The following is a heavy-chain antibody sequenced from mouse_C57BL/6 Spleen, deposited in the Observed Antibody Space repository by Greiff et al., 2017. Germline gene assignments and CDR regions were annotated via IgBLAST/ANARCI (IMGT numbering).Heavy chain of an antibody. D-gene: IGHD2-4*01. J-gene: IGHJ4*01. V-gene: IGHV3-6*01. CDR3: ARADYDYDEVYAMDY. Sequence: EVKLHQSGPGLVKPSQSLSLTCSVTGYSITSGYYWNWIRQFPGNKLEWMGYISYDGSNNYNPSLKNRISITRDPSKNQFFLKLNSVTTEDTATYYCARADYDYDEVYAMDYWGQGTSVTVSS. CDR1: GYSITSGYY. CDR2: ISYDGSN.